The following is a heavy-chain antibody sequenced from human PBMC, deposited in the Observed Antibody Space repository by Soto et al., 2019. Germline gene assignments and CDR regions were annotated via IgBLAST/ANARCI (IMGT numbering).Heavy chain of an antibody. V-gene: IGHV4-59*01. J-gene: IGHJ6*02. CDR3: TRAQSDQARVNYYDSSGYYRYYYYGMDV. CDR2: IYYSGST. D-gene: IGHD3-22*01. CDR1: GGSISSYY. Sequence: PSETLSLTCTVSGGSISSYYWSWIRQPPGKGLEWIGYIYYSGSTNYNPSLKSRVTISVDTSKNQFSLKLSSVTAADTAVYYCTRAQSDQARVNYYDSSGYYRYYYYGMDVWGQGTTVTVSS.